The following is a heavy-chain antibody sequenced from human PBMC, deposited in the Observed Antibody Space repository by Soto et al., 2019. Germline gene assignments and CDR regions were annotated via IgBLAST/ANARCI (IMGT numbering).Heavy chain of an antibody. V-gene: IGHV3-74*01. Sequence: GGSLRLSCAASGFTFSSYWMHWVRQAPGKGLVWVSRMNEDGGTRDYADSVKGRFTISRDNAKNTLYLQINSLRVEDTAVYYCASDLSGRADVWGQGTTVTVS. CDR3: ASDLSGRADV. CDR1: GFTFSSYW. D-gene: IGHD3-10*01. CDR2: MNEDGGTR. J-gene: IGHJ6*02.